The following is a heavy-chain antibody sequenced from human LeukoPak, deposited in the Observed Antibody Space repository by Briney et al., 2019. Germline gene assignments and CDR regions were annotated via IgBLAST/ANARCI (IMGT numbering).Heavy chain of an antibody. D-gene: IGHD1-26*01. Sequence: GASLKISCKGSGYTFTTYWIGWVRQMPGKGLEWMGIIYPGDSDTRYSPSFQGQVTISADKSINTAYLQWSSLKASDTAIYYCARHHSGGYYVFLDYWGQGTLVTVSS. J-gene: IGHJ4*02. CDR2: IYPGDSDT. CDR3: ARHHSGGYYVFLDY. CDR1: GYTFTTYW. V-gene: IGHV5-51*01.